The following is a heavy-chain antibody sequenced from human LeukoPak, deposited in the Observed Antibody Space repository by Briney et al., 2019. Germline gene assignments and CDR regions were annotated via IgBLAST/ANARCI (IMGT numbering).Heavy chain of an antibody. CDR2: IYYSGST. CDR3: AAVRGRYYFDY. Sequence: PSETLSLTCTVFGGSISSYYWSWIRQPPGKGLEWIGYIYYSGSTNYNPSLKSRVTISIDTSKNQFSLKLNSVTAVDTAVYYCAAVRGRYYFDYCGQGTLVTVSS. V-gene: IGHV4-59*01. D-gene: IGHD3-10*01. CDR1: GGSISSYY. J-gene: IGHJ4*02.